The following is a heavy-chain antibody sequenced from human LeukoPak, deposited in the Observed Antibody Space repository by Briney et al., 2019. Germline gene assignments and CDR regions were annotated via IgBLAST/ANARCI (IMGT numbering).Heavy chain of an antibody. J-gene: IGHJ5*02. CDR3: ARGGLPARSWFDP. CDR1: GYTFTSYY. Sequence: ASVKVSCKASGYTFTSYYMNWVRQAPGQGLEWMGIISPSSGRTTYAQKFQGRVTMTRDTSTSTVYIELTSLRSEDTAVFYCARGGLPARSWFDPWGQGTLVTVSS. V-gene: IGHV1-46*01. CDR2: ISPSSGRT. D-gene: IGHD3/OR15-3a*01.